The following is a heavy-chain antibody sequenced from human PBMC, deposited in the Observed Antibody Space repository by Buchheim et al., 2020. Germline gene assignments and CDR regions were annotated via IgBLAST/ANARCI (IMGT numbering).Heavy chain of an antibody. V-gene: IGHV4-30-2*01. J-gene: IGHJ5*02. CDR1: GSSISSGGYS. CDR2: IYHSGST. CDR3: ARLAGNWFDP. D-gene: IGHD6-13*01. Sequence: QLQLQESGSGLVKPSQTLSLTCAVSGSSISSGGYSWSWIRQPPGKGLEWIGYIYHSGSTYYNPSLKSRVTISVDRSKNQFSLKLSSVTAADTAVYYCARLAGNWFDPWGQGTL.